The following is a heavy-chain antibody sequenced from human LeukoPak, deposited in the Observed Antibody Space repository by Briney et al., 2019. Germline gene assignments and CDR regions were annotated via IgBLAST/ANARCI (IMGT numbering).Heavy chain of an antibody. CDR2: INTNTGNP. CDR3: ARGLVKTVAGYYYYYGMDV. V-gene: IGHV7-4-1*02. J-gene: IGHJ6*02. D-gene: IGHD6-19*01. CDR1: GYTFTSYA. Sequence: GASVKVSCTASGYTFTSYAMNWVRQAPGQGLEWMGWINTNTGNPTYAQGFTGRFVFSLDTSVSTAYLQISSLKAEDTAVYYCARGLVKTVAGYYYYYGMDVWGQGTTVTVSS.